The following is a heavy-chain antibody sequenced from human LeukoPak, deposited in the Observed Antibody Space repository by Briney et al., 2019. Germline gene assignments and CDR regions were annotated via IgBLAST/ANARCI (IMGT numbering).Heavy chain of an antibody. J-gene: IGHJ5*02. CDR1: GGSFSGYY. V-gene: IGHV4-34*01. D-gene: IGHD4-4*01. CDR2: INHSGST. Sequence: KPSETLSLTCAVYGGSFSGYYRSWIRQPPGKGLEGIGEINHSGSTNYNPSLKSRVTISVDTSKNQFSLKLSSVTAADTAVYCCARGPYSNYIASWFDPWGQGTLVTVSS. CDR3: ARGPYSNYIASWFDP.